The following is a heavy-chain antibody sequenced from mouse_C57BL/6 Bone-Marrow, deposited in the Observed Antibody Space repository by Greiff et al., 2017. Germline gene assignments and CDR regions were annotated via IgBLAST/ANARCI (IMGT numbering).Heavy chain of an antibody. CDR2: IYPSDSET. J-gene: IGHJ4*01. D-gene: IGHD1-1*01. V-gene: IGHV1-61*01. Sequence: QVQLQQPGAELVRPGSSVKLSCKASGYTFTSYWMDWVKQRPGQGLEWIGNIYPSDSETHYNQKFKDKATLTVDKSSSTAYMQLSSLTSEDSAVYYWAGRDGSSYDYAMDYWGQGTSVTVSS. CDR3: AGRDGSSYDYAMDY. CDR1: GYTFTSYW.